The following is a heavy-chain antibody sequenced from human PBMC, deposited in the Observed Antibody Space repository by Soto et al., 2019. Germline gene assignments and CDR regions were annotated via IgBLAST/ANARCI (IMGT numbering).Heavy chain of an antibody. CDR1: GFNFITYS. CDR3: VRDGLDYYDTERLYFHK. D-gene: IGHD3-22*01. Sequence: LRLTCAASGFNFITYSLSWVRQAPGKGLEGVASISSSAIYIDYADSVKGRFTTSRDNANNSLYLQMNSLRAEDTATYYCVRDGLDYYDTERLYFHKWGQGILVTVYS. J-gene: IGHJ4*02. CDR2: ISSSAIYI. V-gene: IGHV3-21*01.